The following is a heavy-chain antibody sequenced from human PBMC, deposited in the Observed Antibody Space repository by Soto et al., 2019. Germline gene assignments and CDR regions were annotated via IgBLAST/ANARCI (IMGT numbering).Heavy chain of an antibody. D-gene: IGHD4-4*01. CDR2: IWYDGSNK. CDR1: GFTISRYG. CDR3: ARDTEPSGYSNYVGPHKKYYYYYGMDV. Sequence: SLKVSCAASGFTISRYGMHWVRQAPGKGLEWVAVIWYDGSNKYYADSVKGRFTISRDNSKNTLYLQMNSLRAEDTAVYYCARDTEPSGYSNYVGPHKKYYYYYGMDVWGQGTTVTVSS. V-gene: IGHV3-33*01. J-gene: IGHJ6*02.